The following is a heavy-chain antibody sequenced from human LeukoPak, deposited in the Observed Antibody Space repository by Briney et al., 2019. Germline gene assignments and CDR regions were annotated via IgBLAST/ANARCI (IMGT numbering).Heavy chain of an antibody. CDR1: GFTFSSYG. CDR3: AKVQLERRELLPNFDS. J-gene: IGHJ4*02. D-gene: IGHD1-1*01. CDR2: VSYNGQIT. V-gene: IGHV3-30*18. Sequence: GGSLRLSCAASGFTFSSYGMHWVRQAPGKGLEWVAVVSYNGQITYYADSVKGRFTISRDNSQNMLYLQMNSLRVDDTSVYYCAKVQLERRELLPNFDSWGQGTLVTVSS.